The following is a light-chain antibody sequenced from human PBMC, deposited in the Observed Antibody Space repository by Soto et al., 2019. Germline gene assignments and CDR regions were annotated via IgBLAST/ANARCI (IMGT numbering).Light chain of an antibody. Sequence: QSALTQPASVSGSPGQSITISCTGTSSDVGDYNYVSWYQQHPGKAPKLIIYEVTNRPSGVSNRFSGSKSGNTASLTISGLQTEDEADYICGSFTSSFTLHWVFGGGTKLTVL. CDR1: SSDVGDYNY. V-gene: IGLV2-14*01. J-gene: IGLJ3*02. CDR2: EVT. CDR3: GSFTSSFTLHWV.